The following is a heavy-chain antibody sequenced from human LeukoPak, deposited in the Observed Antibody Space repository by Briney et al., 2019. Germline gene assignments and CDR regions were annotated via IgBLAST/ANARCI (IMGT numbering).Heavy chain of an antibody. J-gene: IGHJ4*02. CDR2: IKQDGSEK. V-gene: IGHV3-7*01. D-gene: IGHD3-3*02. Sequence: PGGSLRLSCAASGFTFSSYWMSWVRQAPGKGLEWVANIKQDGSEKYYVDSVEGRFTISRDNAKNSLYLQMNSLRAEDTAVYYCARHFWSGYYLFDYWGQGTLVTVSS. CDR3: ARHFWSGYYLFDY. CDR1: GFTFSSYW.